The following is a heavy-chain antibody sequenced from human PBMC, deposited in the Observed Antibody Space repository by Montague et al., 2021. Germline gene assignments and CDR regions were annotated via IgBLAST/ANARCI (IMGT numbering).Heavy chain of an antibody. CDR3: ARSGGYCNGGRCDTFDY. D-gene: IGHD2-15*01. Sequence: TLSLTCSVSGGSISSGGFYWSWIRQHPGKGPEWIGSIYDSGSTNYNPSLKSRLTLSRDTSKNQVSLRLTSVTAAETAVYYCARSGGYCNGGRCDTFDYWGQGTLVTVSS. V-gene: IGHV4-31*03. J-gene: IGHJ4*02. CDR2: IYDSGST. CDR1: GGSISSGGFY.